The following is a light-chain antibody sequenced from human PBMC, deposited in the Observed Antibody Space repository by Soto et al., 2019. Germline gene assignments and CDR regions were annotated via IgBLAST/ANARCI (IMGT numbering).Light chain of an antibody. CDR3: QSYDSSNVV. CDR2: EDN. J-gene: IGLJ2*01. V-gene: IGLV6-57*04. CDR1: SGSIASNY. Sequence: NFMLTQQHSVSEAPGKTVNISCTRSSGSIASNYVQWYQQRPGSAPTTVIYEDNQRPSGVPDRFSGSIDSSSNSASLTISGLKTEDEADYYCQSYDSSNVVFGGGTKLTVL.